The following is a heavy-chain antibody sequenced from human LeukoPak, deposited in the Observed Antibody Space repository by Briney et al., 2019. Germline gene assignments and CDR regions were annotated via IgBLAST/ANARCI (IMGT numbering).Heavy chain of an antibody. CDR1: GFTFSSYG. CDR3: ADIDAFDI. CDR2: ISYDGSNK. Sequence: GGSLRLSCAASGFTFSSYGMHWVRQALGKGLEGVAVISYDGSNKYYADSVKGRFTISRDNSKNTLYLQMNSLRAEDTAVYYCADIDAFDIWGQGTMVTVSS. J-gene: IGHJ3*02. V-gene: IGHV3-30*03.